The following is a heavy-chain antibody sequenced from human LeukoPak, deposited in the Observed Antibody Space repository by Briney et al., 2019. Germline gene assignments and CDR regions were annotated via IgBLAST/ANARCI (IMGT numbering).Heavy chain of an antibody. CDR3: ARGIGTSYDSSRDAFDI. CDR2: IYSPGTNY. J-gene: IGHJ3*02. D-gene: IGHD3-22*01. CDR1: AGSINSGDYY. V-gene: IGHV4-61*02. Sequence: SETLSLTCTLSAGSINSGDYYWSWIRQPTGKGLEWSGRIYSPGTNYNYHPSLNSRVTISIDTSNNQFSTKLTSVPAADTAVYYCARGIGTSYDSSRDAFDIWGQGTMVTVSS.